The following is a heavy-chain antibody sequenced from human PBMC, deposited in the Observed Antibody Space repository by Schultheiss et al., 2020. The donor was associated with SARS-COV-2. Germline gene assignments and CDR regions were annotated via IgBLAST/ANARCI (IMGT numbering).Heavy chain of an antibody. Sequence: GESLKISCTASGFTFGDYAMNWFRQAPGKGLEWVSAISGSGGSTYYADSVKGRFTISRDNSKNTLYLQMNSLRAEDTAVYYCARDHQDYYDSSGYIDYWGQGTLVTVSS. CDR2: ISGSGGST. CDR3: ARDHQDYYDSSGYIDY. CDR1: GFTFGDYA. J-gene: IGHJ4*02. V-gene: IGHV3-23*01. D-gene: IGHD3-22*01.